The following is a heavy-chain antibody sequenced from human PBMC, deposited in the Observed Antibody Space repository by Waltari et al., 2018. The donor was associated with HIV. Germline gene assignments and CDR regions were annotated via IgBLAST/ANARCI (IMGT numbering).Heavy chain of an antibody. CDR1: GFSFSDPV. D-gene: IGHD2-15*01. CDR3: ARASPEGGYLDY. CDR2: IWFDGGKK. J-gene: IGHJ4*02. V-gene: IGHV3-33*01. Sequence: QVPVVESGGGVVQPGTSLGLSREASGFSFSDPVMHWGRQAPGKGLEWVAVIWFDGGKKVFADSVKGRFTISRDNSKNTVELHMNSVTAEDTAVYYCARASPEGGYLDYWGQGTLVTVSS.